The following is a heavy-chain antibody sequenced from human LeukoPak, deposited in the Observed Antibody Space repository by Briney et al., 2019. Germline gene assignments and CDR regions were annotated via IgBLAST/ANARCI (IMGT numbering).Heavy chain of an antibody. J-gene: IGHJ1*01. V-gene: IGHV4-39*01. CDR2: IYYSGRT. CDR3: ARRRYYDSGGYLE. Sequence: SETLSLTCSVSGDSVSRSDSYWDWIRQPPGKGLEWIGTIYYSGRTYYSPSLKSRVTMSVDPSNNQFSLTLRPVTAADTAVYYCARRRYYDSGGYLEWGQGTLLSVSS. CDR1: GDSVSRSDSY. D-gene: IGHD3-22*01.